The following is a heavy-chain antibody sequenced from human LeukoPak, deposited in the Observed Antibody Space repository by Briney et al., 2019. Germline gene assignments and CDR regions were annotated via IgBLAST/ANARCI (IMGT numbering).Heavy chain of an antibody. D-gene: IGHD4-23*01. V-gene: IGHV1-18*01. CDR3: ARQGYGVTSQGAADY. CDR2: ISAYNGNT. J-gene: IGHJ4*02. CDR1: GYTFTSYG. Sequence: ASVKVSCKSSGYTFTSYGISWVRQAPGQGLEWMGWISAYNGNTNYAQNLQGRVTLTTDTSTSTASMEVRSLRSDDTAVYYCARQGYGVTSQGAADYWGEETLVTVSS.